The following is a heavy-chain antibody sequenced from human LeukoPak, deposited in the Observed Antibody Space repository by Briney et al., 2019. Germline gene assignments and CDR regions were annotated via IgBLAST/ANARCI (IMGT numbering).Heavy chain of an antibody. J-gene: IGHJ4*02. V-gene: IGHV1-46*01. D-gene: IGHD6-13*01. CDR2: INPSGGST. Sequence: ASVKVSCKASGYTFTSYYMHWVRQAPGQGLEWMGIINPSGGSTSYAQKFQGRVTMTRDMSTSTVYMELSSLRSEDTAVYSCARANRRSSSHAGFDYWGQGTLVTVSS. CDR1: GYTFTSYY. CDR3: ARANRRSSSHAGFDY.